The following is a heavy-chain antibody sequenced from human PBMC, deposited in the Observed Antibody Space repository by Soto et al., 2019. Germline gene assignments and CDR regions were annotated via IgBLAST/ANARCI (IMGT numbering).Heavy chain of an antibody. CDR2: TNEGSGNT. J-gene: IGHJ4*02. CDR1: GYSFKNYA. V-gene: IGHV1-3*01. CDR3: ARDDRSVSGVVTLDH. Sequence: ASVKVSCKATGYSFKNYAVHWVRQAPGQRLEWMGFTNEGSGNTRFSQKFQGRISITRDTSASTVYLDLSSLTSEDTAIYYCARDDRSVSGVVTLDHWGPGXLVTVYS. D-gene: IGHD3-3*01.